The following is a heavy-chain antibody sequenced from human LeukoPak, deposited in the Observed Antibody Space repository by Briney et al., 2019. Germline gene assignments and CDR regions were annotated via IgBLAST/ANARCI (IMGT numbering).Heavy chain of an antibody. CDR3: ARAGLETYYGKSYFDY. CDR2: VYYSGST. J-gene: IGHJ4*02. CDR1: GGSISSGGYY. Sequence: SQTLSLTCTVSGGSISSGGYYWTWIRQPPGKGLEWIGSVYYSGSTYYNPSLKSRVTLSVDTSKNQFSLKLSSVTAADTAVYYCARAGLETYYGKSYFDYWGQGTLVTVSS. D-gene: IGHD3-10*01. V-gene: IGHV4-39*01.